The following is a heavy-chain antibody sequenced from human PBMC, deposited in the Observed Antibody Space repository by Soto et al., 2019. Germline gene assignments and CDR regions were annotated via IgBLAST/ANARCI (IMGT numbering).Heavy chain of an antibody. Sequence: SETLSLTCTVSGGSISSYYWSWIRQPPGKGLEWIGYIYYSGSTNYNPSLKSRVTISVDTSKNQFSLKLSSVTAADTAVYYCARGTLGKRYFDYWGQGTLVTVSS. V-gene: IGHV4-59*08. CDR1: GGSISSYY. CDR2: IYYSGST. J-gene: IGHJ4*02. CDR3: ARGTLGKRYFDY. D-gene: IGHD1-26*01.